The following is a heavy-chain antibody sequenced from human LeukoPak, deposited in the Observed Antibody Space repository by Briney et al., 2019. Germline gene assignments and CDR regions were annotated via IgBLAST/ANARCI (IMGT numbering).Heavy chain of an antibody. CDR2: INPNSGGT. D-gene: IGHD6-19*01. J-gene: IGHJ4*02. CDR1: GYTFTGYH. V-gene: IGHV1-2*06. Sequence: ASVKVSCKAPGYTFTGYHIHWVRQAPGQGLEWMGRINPNSGGTNYAQKFQGRVTMTRVTSIRTAYMELSGLMSGDTAVYYCARDITVADLGNWGQGTLVTVSS. CDR3: ARDITVADLGN.